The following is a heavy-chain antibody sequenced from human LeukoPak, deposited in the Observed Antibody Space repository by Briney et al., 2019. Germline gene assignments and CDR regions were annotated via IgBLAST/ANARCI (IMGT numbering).Heavy chain of an antibody. D-gene: IGHD2-15*01. Sequence: PGGSLRLSCAASRFSFSLYNMNWVRQAPGKGLVWVSRIDRDGSRINYADSVKGRFTISRDNAKNSLYLQMNSLRAEDTAVYYCARRYCGGGSCHFDYWGQGTLVTVSS. CDR2: IDRDGSRI. V-gene: IGHV3-74*01. CDR3: ARRYCGGGSCHFDY. J-gene: IGHJ4*02. CDR1: RFSFSLYN.